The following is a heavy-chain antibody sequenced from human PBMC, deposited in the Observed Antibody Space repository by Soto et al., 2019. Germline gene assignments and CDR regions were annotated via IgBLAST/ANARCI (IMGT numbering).Heavy chain of an antibody. CDR2: INAGNGNT. Sequence: ASVKVSCKASGYTFTSYAMHWGRQAPGQRLEWMGWINAGNGNTKYSQKFQGRVTITRDTSASTAYMELSSLRSEDTAVYYCATQARYSYGYGWFDPWGQGTLVTVSS. CDR3: ATQARYSYGYGWFDP. V-gene: IGHV1-3*01. D-gene: IGHD5-18*01. J-gene: IGHJ5*02. CDR1: GYTFTSYA.